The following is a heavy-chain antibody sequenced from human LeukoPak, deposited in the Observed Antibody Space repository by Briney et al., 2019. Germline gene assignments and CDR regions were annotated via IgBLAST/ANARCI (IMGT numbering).Heavy chain of an antibody. D-gene: IGHD3-22*01. CDR1: GYSISSGYY. V-gene: IGHV4-38-2*01. CDR3: ARHVDTMIVVVITQFDY. J-gene: IGHJ4*02. Sequence: SETLSLTCAVSGYSISSGYYRGWIRQPPGKGLEWIGSIHHSGSTYYNPSLNSRVTISVDTSKNQFSLKLSSVTAADTAVYYCARHVDTMIVVVITQFDYWGQGTLVTVSS. CDR2: IHHSGST.